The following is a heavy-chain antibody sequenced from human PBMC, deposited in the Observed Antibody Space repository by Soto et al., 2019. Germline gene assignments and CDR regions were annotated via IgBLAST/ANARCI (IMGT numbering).Heavy chain of an antibody. D-gene: IGHD2-15*01. Sequence: EVQLVQSGAEVKKPGESLKISCKGSGYSFTSYWIGWVRQMPGKGLEWMGIIYPGDSDTRYSPSFQGQVTISADKSISTAYLQWSSLKASDTAMYYCARVNGVVVAATYYYYYGMDVWGQGTTVTVSS. CDR3: ARVNGVVVAATYYYYYGMDV. V-gene: IGHV5-51*01. CDR1: GYSFTSYW. J-gene: IGHJ6*02. CDR2: IYPGDSDT.